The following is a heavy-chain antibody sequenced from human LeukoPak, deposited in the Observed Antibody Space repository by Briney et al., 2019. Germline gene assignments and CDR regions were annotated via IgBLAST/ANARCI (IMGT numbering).Heavy chain of an antibody. CDR3: ARGGRITLFGVVDS. CDR2: LRYDGSNA. J-gene: IGHJ4*02. CDR1: GFTFSSHG. D-gene: IGHD3-3*01. V-gene: IGHV3-30*02. Sequence: GGSLRLSCAASGFTFSSHGIHWVRQAPGKGPEWVAFLRYDGSNAYYSDSVKGRFTISRDNSRNTVHLEMNRLRPEDTAVYYCARGGRITLFGVVDSWGQGTLVTVSS.